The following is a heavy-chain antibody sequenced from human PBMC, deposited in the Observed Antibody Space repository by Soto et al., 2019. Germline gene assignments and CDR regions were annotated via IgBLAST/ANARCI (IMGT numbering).Heavy chain of an antibody. V-gene: IGHV1-3*01. J-gene: IGHJ4*02. CDR2: INAGNGNT. CDR3: ARVGSEWNRPHPLDY. CDR1: GYSFTSYA. D-gene: IGHD1-1*01. Sequence: ASVKVSCKASGYSFTSYAMHWVRQAPGQRLEWMGWINAGNGNTKYSQKFQGRVTITRDTSASTAYMELNSLRAEDTAVYYCARVGSEWNRPHPLDYWGQGTLVTVSS.